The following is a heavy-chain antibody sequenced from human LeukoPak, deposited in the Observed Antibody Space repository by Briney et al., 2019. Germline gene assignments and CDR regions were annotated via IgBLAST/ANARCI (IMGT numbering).Heavy chain of an antibody. Sequence: ASVKVSCKASGFTFTSSAVQWVRQARGQRLEWIGWIVVGGGNTNYAQKFQERVTITRDMSTSTAYMELSSLRSEDTAVYYCAAADYYGSGSYYNSVYGMDVWGKGTTVTVSS. D-gene: IGHD3-10*01. V-gene: IGHV1-58*01. CDR2: IVVGGGNT. CDR1: GFTFTSSA. CDR3: AAADYYGSGSYYNSVYGMDV. J-gene: IGHJ6*04.